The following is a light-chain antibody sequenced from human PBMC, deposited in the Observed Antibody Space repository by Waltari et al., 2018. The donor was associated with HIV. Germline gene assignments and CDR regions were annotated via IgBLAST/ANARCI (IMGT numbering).Light chain of an antibody. CDR2: GAS. J-gene: IGKJ2*01. Sequence: WRASQSVIRSYLAGYRKNPGQPPRLLIYGASSRATGIPDRFSGSGSGTDFTLTISRLKPEDCAVYYCKQYSSSPYTSGQGTELGIK. V-gene: IGKV3-20*01. CDR1: QSVIRSY. CDR3: KQYSSSPYT.